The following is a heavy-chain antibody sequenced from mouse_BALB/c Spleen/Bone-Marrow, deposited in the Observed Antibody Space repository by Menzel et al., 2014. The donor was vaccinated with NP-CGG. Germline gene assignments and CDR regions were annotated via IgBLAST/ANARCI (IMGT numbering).Heavy chain of an antibody. V-gene: IGHV2-9*02. Sequence: QVQLQQSGPGLVAPSQSLSITCTVSGFSLTSYGVHWVRQPPGKGLEWLGVIWAGGSTNYISALMSRLSITKDNSKSXVFLKMNSLQTDDTAMYYCFSYYRYADYAMDYWGQGASVTVSS. CDR1: GFSLTSYG. CDR3: FSYYRYADYAMDY. J-gene: IGHJ4*01. CDR2: IWAGGST. D-gene: IGHD2-14*01.